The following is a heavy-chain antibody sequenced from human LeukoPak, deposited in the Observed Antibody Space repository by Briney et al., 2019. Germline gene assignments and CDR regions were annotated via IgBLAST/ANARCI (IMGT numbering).Heavy chain of an antibody. CDR1: GGTFSSYA. Sequence: GASVKVSCKASGGTFSSYAISWVRQAPGQGLEWMGRIIPILGIANYAQKFQGRVTITADKSTSTAYMELSSLRSEDTAVYYCARDCGYSYGTWGYYYYYYGMDVWGQGTTVPVSS. D-gene: IGHD5-18*01. J-gene: IGHJ6*02. V-gene: IGHV1-69*04. CDR3: ARDCGYSYGTWGYYYYYYGMDV. CDR2: IIPILGIA.